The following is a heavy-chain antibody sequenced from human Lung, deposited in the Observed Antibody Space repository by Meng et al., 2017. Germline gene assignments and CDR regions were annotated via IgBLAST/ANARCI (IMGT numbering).Heavy chain of an antibody. CDR2: IDPKSGDT. J-gene: IGHJ4*02. CDR3: ARDEDISAAGKLFGDY. Sequence: VQLVQSGPEGKKPGASVKVSCKPSGYNFPDYWLHWVRRAPGQGLEWMGRIDPKSGDTHYAQRFQGRVTMTGDTSISTAYMELSGLRSDDTAMYYCARDEDISAAGKLFGDYWGQGTLVTVSS. V-gene: IGHV1-2*06. D-gene: IGHD6-13*01. CDR1: GYNFPDYW.